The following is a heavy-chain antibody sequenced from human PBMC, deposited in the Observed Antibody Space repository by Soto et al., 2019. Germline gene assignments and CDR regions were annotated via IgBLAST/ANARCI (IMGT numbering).Heavy chain of an antibody. D-gene: IGHD6-19*01. V-gene: IGHV3-23*01. J-gene: IGHJ2*01. CDR3: AKRAVAGRNWYFDL. CDR1: GFTFSTYT. Sequence: EVQLLESGGGLVQPGRSLRLSCAASGFTFSTYTMSWVRQAPGKGMECVSAISGTGGSSSYTDSVKGRFTISRDNSKNTLSLQMDSLRAEDTARYYCAKRAVAGRNWYFDLWGRGTLVTVSS. CDR2: ISGTGGSS.